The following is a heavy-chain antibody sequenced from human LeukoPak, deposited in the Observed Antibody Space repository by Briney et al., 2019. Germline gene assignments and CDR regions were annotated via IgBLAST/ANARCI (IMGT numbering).Heavy chain of an antibody. J-gene: IGHJ4*02. D-gene: IGHD1-7*01. CDR2: FAASGGNT. Sequence: GGSLRLSCAASGFNFSAYTMSWVRQAPGKGLEWVSTFAASGGNTYYPDSVKGRFTISRDTSKNTVYLQINSLRAEDTAVYYCTKRRGSGSTGRYFDFWGQGTVVTVSS. CDR3: TKRRGSGSTGRYFDF. V-gene: IGHV3-23*01. CDR1: GFNFSAYT.